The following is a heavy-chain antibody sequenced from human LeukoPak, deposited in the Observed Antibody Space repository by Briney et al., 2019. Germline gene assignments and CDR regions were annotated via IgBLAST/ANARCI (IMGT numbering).Heavy chain of an antibody. CDR2: IIHSGST. J-gene: IGHJ4*02. D-gene: IGHD2-2*01. CDR1: GGSFSGYY. V-gene: IGHV4-34*12. CDR3: AGVRSIVVVPANTRFDY. Sequence: SETLSLTCAVYGGSFSGYYWSWIRQPPGKGLEWIGEIIHSGSTNYNPSLKSQVTISVDTSKNQFSLKLSSVTAADTAVYYCAGVRSIVVVPANTRFDYWGQGALVTVSS.